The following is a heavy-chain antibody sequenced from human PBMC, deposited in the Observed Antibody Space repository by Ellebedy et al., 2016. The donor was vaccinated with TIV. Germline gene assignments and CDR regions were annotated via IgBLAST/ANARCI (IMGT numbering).Heavy chain of an antibody. V-gene: IGHV1-8*01. CDR2: MNPNSGNT. Sequence: ASVKVSCXASGYTFTSYDISWVRQATGQGLEWMGWMNPNSGNTGYAQNFQGRVTMTEDTTTDTAYMELSSLRSDDTAVYYCATKEKPTVDYELYYRFGMDVWGQGTTVTVSS. D-gene: IGHD4-17*01. CDR3: ATKEKPTVDYELYYRFGMDV. J-gene: IGHJ6*02. CDR1: GYTFTSYD.